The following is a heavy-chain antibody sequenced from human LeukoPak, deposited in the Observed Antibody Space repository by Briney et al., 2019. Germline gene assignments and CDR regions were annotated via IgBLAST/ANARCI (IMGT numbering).Heavy chain of an antibody. CDR1: GFTFSSYA. Sequence: GGSLRLSCAASGFTFSSYAMSWVRQAPAKGLEWVSSISGSGGSTYYADSVKGRFTISRDNSKNTLFLQMNSLRAEDTAVYYCAKRAVPGNAFFDNWGQGTLVTVSS. V-gene: IGHV3-23*01. CDR3: AKRAVPGNAFFDN. CDR2: ISGSGGST. D-gene: IGHD6-19*01. J-gene: IGHJ4*02.